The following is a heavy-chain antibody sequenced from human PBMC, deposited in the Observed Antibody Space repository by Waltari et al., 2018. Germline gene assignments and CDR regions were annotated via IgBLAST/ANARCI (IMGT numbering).Heavy chain of an antibody. Sequence: QVQLVQSGAEVKKPGASVKVSCKDSGYTLTGYYMHWVRQAHGQGLEWMGRINPNSCGTNYAQKLHGRVTMTSDTSISTAYMERSRLRSDDTAVYYCARDQDKFRLGELYNWGQGTLVTVSS. V-gene: IGHV1-2*06. CDR2: INPNSCGT. CDR1: GYTLTGYY. D-gene: IGHD3-16*01. J-gene: IGHJ4*02. CDR3: ARDQDKFRLGELYN.